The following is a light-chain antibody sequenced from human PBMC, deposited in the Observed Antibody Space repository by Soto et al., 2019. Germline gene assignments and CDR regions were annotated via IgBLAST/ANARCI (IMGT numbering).Light chain of an antibody. Sequence: DIVMTQSPLSLPVTPGEPASISCRSSQSLLHSNGYNYLDWYLQKPGQSPQLLIYLGSNRASGVPDRVSGSGSGTDFTLKISRVEAEDVGAYYCMQALQTALNFGGGTKVEIK. CDR1: QSLLHSNGYNY. CDR3: MQALQTALN. CDR2: LGS. J-gene: IGKJ4*01. V-gene: IGKV2-28*01.